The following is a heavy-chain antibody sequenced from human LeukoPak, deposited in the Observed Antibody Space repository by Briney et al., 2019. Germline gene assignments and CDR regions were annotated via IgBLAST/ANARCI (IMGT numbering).Heavy chain of an antibody. V-gene: IGHV1-46*01. J-gene: IGHJ4*02. CDR1: GYTFTSYN. CDR3: ARAGAISNYIFDF. D-gene: IGHD3-10*01. CDR2: IDPSGDST. Sequence: ASLKVSCKASGYTFTSYNLHWVRQAPGQGPEGMGMIDPSGDSTSYAQKFQGRLTVTTDTSTSTVYMELSSLRSEETAVYYCARAGAISNYIFDFWGQGTLVTVSS.